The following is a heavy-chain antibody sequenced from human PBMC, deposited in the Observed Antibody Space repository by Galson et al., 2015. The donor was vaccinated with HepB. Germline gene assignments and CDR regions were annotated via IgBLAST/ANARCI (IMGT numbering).Heavy chain of an antibody. Sequence: CKASGGTFSSYAVSWVRQAPGQGLEWMGGIIPIFGTANYAQKFQGRVTITADKSTSTAYMELSSLRSEDTAVYYCAIRGTLYCYERLPSYAFDIWGQGTMVTVSS. J-gene: IGHJ3*02. CDR3: AIRGTLYCYERLPSYAFDI. CDR1: GGTFSSYA. V-gene: IGHV1-69*06. D-gene: IGHD3-22*01. CDR2: IIPIFGTA.